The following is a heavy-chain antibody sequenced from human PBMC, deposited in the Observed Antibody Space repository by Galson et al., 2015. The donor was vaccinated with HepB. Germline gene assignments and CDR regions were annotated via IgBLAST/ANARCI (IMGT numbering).Heavy chain of an antibody. CDR3: AKSADMDDYSDY. CDR2: ISYDGSNK. D-gene: IGHD3-9*01. Sequence: SLRLSCAASGFTFSSYGMHWVRQAPGKGLEWVAVISYDGSNKYYADSVKGRFTISRDNSKNTLYLQMNSLRAEDTAVYYCAKSADMDDYSDYWGQGTLVTVSS. J-gene: IGHJ4*02. CDR1: GFTFSSYG. V-gene: IGHV3-30*18.